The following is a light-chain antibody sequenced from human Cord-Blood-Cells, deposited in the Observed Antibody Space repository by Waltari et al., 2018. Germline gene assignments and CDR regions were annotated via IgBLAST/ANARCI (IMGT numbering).Light chain of an antibody. CDR3: AIWDSSTWV. CDR2: YKSDPDK. J-gene: IGLJ3*02. Sequence: QPVLTQPTSLSASPGASARFTCTLRSGMNVGTYRKYWYQQKPGSLPRYILRYKSDPDKQQGSGVPRRFSGSKDASTNAGRLLISGLQSEDEADYYCAIWDSSTWVFGGGTKLTVL. V-gene: IGLV5-39*01. CDR1: SGMNVGTYR.